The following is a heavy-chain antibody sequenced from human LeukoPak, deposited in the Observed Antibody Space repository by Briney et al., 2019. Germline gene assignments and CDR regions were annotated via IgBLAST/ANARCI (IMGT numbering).Heavy chain of an antibody. J-gene: IGHJ4*02. CDR3: AKRGVVIRVILVGFHKEAYYFDS. V-gene: IGHV3-23*01. CDR1: GITLSNYG. CDR2: ISDSGGRT. Sequence: GGSLRLSCVVSGITLSNYGMSWVRQAPGKGLEWVAGISDSGGRTNYADSVKGRFTISRDSPKNTLYLQMNSLRAEDTAVYFCAKRGVVIRVILVGFHKEAYYFDSWGQGALVTVSS. D-gene: IGHD3-22*01.